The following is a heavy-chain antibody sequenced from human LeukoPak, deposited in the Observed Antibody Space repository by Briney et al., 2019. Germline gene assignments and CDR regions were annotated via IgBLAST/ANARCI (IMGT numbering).Heavy chain of an antibody. D-gene: IGHD2-21*01. CDR2: VHYSGTT. J-gene: IGHJ3*02. Sequence: SETLSLTCAVSGGSISSSSYYWGWVRQPPGKGLEWIGSVHYSGTTYHNPSLKSRVTIPVDTSKNQFSLRLTSVTAADTAVHYCARCDLRQTYIDAFDIWGQGTMVTVSS. V-gene: IGHV4-39*07. CDR3: ARCDLRQTYIDAFDI. CDR1: GGSISSSSYY.